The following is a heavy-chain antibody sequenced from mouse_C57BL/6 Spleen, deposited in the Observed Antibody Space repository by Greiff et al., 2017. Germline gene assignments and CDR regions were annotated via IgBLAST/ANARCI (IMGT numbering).Heavy chain of an antibody. Sequence: QVQLQESGAELAKPGASVKLSCKASGYTFTSYWMHWVKQRPGQGLDWIGYINPSSGYTKYNQKFKDKATLTADKSSRTAYIQLSSLTYEDAAGYYCAKAYYFDYWGQGTTLTVSS. J-gene: IGHJ2*01. CDR3: AKAYYFDY. CDR1: GYTFTSYW. V-gene: IGHV1-7*01. CDR2: INPSSGYT.